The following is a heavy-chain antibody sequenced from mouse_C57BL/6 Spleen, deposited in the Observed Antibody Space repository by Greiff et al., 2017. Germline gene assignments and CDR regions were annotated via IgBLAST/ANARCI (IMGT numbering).Heavy chain of an antibody. J-gene: IGHJ1*03. CDR2: INPGSGGT. CDR1: GYAFTTYL. D-gene: IGHD1-1*01. Sequence: VQLQQSGAELVRPGTSVKVSCKASGYAFTTYLIEWVKQRPGQGLEWIGVINPGSGGTNYNEKFKGKATLTADKSSSTAYMQLSSLTSEDSAVYFCARSTVVDYWYFDVWGTGTTVTVSS. CDR3: ARSTVVDYWYFDV. V-gene: IGHV1-54*01.